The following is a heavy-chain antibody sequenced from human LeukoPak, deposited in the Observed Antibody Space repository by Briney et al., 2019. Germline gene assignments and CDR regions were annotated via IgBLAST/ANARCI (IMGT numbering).Heavy chain of an antibody. V-gene: IGHV4-34*01. CDR3: ASSITIFGVVTGDY. CDR2: IYYSGST. Sequence: SETLSLTCAVYGGSFSGYYWSWIRRPPGKGLEWIGSIYYSGSTYYNPSLKSRVTISVDTSKNQFSLKLSSVTAADTAVYYCASSITIFGVVTGDYWGQGTLVTVSS. J-gene: IGHJ4*02. CDR1: GGSFSGYY. D-gene: IGHD3-3*01.